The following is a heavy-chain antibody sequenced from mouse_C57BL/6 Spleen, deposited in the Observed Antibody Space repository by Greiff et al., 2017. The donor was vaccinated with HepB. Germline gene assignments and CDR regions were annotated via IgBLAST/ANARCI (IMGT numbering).Heavy chain of an antibody. CDR1: GFSLTSYG. CDR2: IWSGGST. Sequence: QVQLQQSGPGLVQPSQSLSITCTVSGFSLTSYGVHWVRQSPGKGLEWLGVIWSGGSTDYNAAFISRLSISKDNSKSQVFFKMNSLQADDTAIYYCARNRDYDYDVGYAMDYWGQGTSVTVSS. CDR3: ARNRDYDYDVGYAMDY. V-gene: IGHV2-2*01. D-gene: IGHD2-4*01. J-gene: IGHJ4*01.